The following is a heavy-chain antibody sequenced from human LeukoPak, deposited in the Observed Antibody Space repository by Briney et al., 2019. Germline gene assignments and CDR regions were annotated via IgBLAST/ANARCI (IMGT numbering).Heavy chain of an antibody. D-gene: IGHD3-22*01. V-gene: IGHV3-21*05. CDR3: ASSRASSGLEYFQH. CDR1: GFTFSSYG. J-gene: IGHJ1*01. Sequence: GGSLRLSCAASGFTFSSYGMHWVRQAPGKGLEWVSYISSSSSYTNYADSVKGRFTISRDNAKNSLYLQMNSLRAEDTAVYYCASSRASSGLEYFQHWGQGTLVTVSS. CDR2: ISSSSSYT.